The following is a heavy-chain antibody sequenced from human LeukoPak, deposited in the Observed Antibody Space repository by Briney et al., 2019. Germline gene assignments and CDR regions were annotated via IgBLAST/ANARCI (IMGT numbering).Heavy chain of an antibody. Sequence: GGSLRLSCAASGFTVSSNYMSWVRQAPGKGLEWVSVIYSGGSTYYADSVKGRFTIPRDNSKNTLYLQMNSLRPEDTAVYYCARSPRFGEFNYWGQGTLVTVSS. CDR1: GFTVSSNY. CDR2: IYSGGST. CDR3: ARSPRFGEFNY. V-gene: IGHV3-66*02. J-gene: IGHJ4*02. D-gene: IGHD3-10*02.